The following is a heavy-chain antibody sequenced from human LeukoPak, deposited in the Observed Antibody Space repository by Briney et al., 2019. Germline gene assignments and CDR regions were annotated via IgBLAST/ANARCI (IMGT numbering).Heavy chain of an antibody. Sequence: PSETLSLTCAVYSGSFSGYYWSWIRQSPGKGLEWIGYIYTTGSTNYNPSLKSRVTISVDTSKNQFSLNLSSVTAADTAVYYCVREYYYGSGSGRAAFDIWGQGTMVTVSS. V-gene: IGHV4-34*11. CDR2: IYTTGST. CDR1: SGSFSGYY. J-gene: IGHJ3*02. D-gene: IGHD3-10*01. CDR3: VREYYYGSGSGRAAFDI.